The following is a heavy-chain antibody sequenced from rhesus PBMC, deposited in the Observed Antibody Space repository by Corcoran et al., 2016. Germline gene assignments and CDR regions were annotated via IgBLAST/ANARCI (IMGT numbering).Heavy chain of an antibody. Sequence: QVQLQESGPGVVKPSETLSLTCAVSGGSISDSYRWSWIRQPPGKGLEWIGYIFGSCTRTNYNPSLKSQVTISKDTSKNQFSLKLSSVTAADTAVYYCARGTVLVVVATWGQGVLVTVSS. CDR3: ARGTVLVVVAT. CDR1: GGSISDSYR. CDR2: IFGSCTRT. D-gene: IGHD2-21*01. V-gene: IGHV4S10*01. J-gene: IGHJ4*01.